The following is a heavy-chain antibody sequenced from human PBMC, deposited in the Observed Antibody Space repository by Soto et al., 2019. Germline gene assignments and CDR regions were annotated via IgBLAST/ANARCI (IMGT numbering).Heavy chain of an antibody. V-gene: IGHV1-18*01. J-gene: IGHJ6*02. CDR2: ISAYNGNT. D-gene: IGHD6-19*01. CDR1: GYTFTSYG. CDR3: ARPRGEHGRGWYVGYGMDV. Sequence: ASVKVSCKASGYTFTSYGISWVRQAPGQGLEWMGWISAYNGNTNYAQKLQGRVTMTTDTSTSTAYMELRSLRSDDTAVYYCARPRGEHGRGWYVGYGMDVWGQGTTVTVSS.